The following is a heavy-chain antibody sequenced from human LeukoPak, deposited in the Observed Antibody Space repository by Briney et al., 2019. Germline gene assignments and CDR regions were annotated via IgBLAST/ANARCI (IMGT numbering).Heavy chain of an antibody. CDR2: ISGSGGST. D-gene: IGHD3-22*01. Sequence: GGSLRLSCAASGFTFSSYAMSWVRQAPGKWLEWVSAISGSGGSTYYADSVKGRFTISRDNSKNTLYLQMNSLRAEDTAVYYCEKDMALTGYYYDKEDAFDIWGQGTMVTVSS. CDR3: EKDMALTGYYYDKEDAFDI. CDR1: GFTFSSYA. V-gene: IGHV3-23*01. J-gene: IGHJ3*02.